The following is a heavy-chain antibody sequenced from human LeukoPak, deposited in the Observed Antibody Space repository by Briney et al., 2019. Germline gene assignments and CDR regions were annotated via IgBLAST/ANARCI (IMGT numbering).Heavy chain of an antibody. V-gene: IGHV4-59*01. CDR3: ARGRFGEFTFDY. CDR1: GGSISSYY. Sequence: SETLSLTCTVSGGSISSYYWSWIRQPPGKGLEWIGYIYYSGSTNYNPSLKSRVTISVDTSKSQFSLKLSSVTAADTAVYYCARGRFGEFTFDYWGQGTLVTVSS. D-gene: IGHD3-10*01. CDR2: IYYSGST. J-gene: IGHJ4*02.